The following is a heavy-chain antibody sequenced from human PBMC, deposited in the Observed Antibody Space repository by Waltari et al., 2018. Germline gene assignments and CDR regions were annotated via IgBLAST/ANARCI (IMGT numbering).Heavy chain of an antibody. Sequence: EVQVVESGGVLVQPGGYRRRAGGPSGFSFGNHWLPWVRQAAGKGLEWVANIKEDGRGENYADSVKGRFTISRDNGDNSLFLLMNRLRVEDTAVYYCARIANNDGDVSGYRPFDIWGQGTMVIVSS. V-gene: IGHV3-7*01. D-gene: IGHD3-22*01. CDR2: IKEDGRGE. J-gene: IGHJ3*02. CDR3: ARIANNDGDVSGYRPFDI. CDR1: GFSFGNHW.